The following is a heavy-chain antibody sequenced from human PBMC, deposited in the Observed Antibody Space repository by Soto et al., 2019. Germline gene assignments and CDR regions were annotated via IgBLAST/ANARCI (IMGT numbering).Heavy chain of an antibody. D-gene: IGHD3-10*01. CDR2: IIPIFGTA. CDR3: ASIYYGSGSYPNLYYYYGMDV. V-gene: IGHV1-69*05. Sequence: GASVKVSCKASGGTFSSYAISWVRQAPGQGLEWMGGIIPIFGTANFAQKFQGRVTMTRDTSTSTVYMELSSLRSEDTAVYYCASIYYGSGSYPNLYYYYGMDVWGQGTTVTVSS. J-gene: IGHJ6*02. CDR1: GGTFSSYA.